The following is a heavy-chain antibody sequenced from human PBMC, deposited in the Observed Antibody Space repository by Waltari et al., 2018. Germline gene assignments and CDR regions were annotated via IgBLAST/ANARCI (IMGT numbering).Heavy chain of an antibody. D-gene: IGHD6-6*01. Sequence: QLQLQESGPGLVKPSETLSLTCTVSGGSISSSTYYWGWIPQPPGKGLEWIGSIYYSGSTYYNPSLKCRVTITRTTSISTAYMELSSLRSEDTAVYYCARALTLVIAAQGYWGQGTLVTVSS. CDR1: GGSISSSTYY. CDR3: ARALTLVIAAQGY. J-gene: IGHJ4*02. CDR2: IYYSGST. V-gene: IGHV4-39*07.